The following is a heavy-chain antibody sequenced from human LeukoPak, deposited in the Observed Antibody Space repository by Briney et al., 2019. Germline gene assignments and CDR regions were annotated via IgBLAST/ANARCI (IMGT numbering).Heavy chain of an antibody. J-gene: IGHJ4*02. CDR3: ARRTGSYFDSSGYPDY. CDR2: ISGSGNRT. CDR1: GFTFSSYA. D-gene: IGHD3-22*01. Sequence: GGSLRLSCAASGFTFSSYAMSWVRQAPGKGLEWVSSISGSGNRTYYADSVKGRFTISRDNSKNTLFLQMNSLRAEDTAVYYCARRTGSYFDSSGYPDYWGQGTLVTVSS. V-gene: IGHV3-23*01.